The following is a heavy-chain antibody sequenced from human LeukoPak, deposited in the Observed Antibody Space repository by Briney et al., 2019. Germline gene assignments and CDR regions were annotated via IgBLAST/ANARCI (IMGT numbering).Heavy chain of an antibody. D-gene: IGHD3-22*01. CDR2: ISSSSSYI. J-gene: IGHJ4*02. CDR3: ARDLPYYYDSSGYPRDYFDY. V-gene: IGHV3-21*01. CDR1: GFTFSSYS. Sequence: GGSLRLSCAASGFTFSSYSMNWVRQAPGKGLEWVSSISSSSSYIYYADSVKGRSTISRDNAKNSLYLQMNSLRAEDTAVYYCARDLPYYYDSSGYPRDYFDYWGQGTLVTVSS.